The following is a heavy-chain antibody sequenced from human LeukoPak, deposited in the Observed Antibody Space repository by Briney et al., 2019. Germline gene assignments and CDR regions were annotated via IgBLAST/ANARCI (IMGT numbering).Heavy chain of an antibody. J-gene: IGHJ6*03. CDR3: ARARGGVVVVAASKSYYYYYMDV. Sequence: ASVKVSCKASGYTFTSYDINWVRQATRQGLEWMGWMNPNSGNTGYAQKFQGRVTITRNTSISTAYMELSSLRSEDTAVYYCARARGGVVVVAASKSYYYYYMDVWGKGTTVTVSS. CDR2: MNPNSGNT. V-gene: IGHV1-8*03. D-gene: IGHD2-15*01. CDR1: GYTFTSYD.